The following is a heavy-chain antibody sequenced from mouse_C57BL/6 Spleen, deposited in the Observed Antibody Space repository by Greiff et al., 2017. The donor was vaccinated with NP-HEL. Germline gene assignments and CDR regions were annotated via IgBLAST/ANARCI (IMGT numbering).Heavy chain of an antibody. Sequence: QVQLQQSGAELVKPGASVKISCKASGYAFSSYWMNWVKQRPGKGLEWIGQLYPGDGDTNYNGKFKGKATLTADKSSSTAYMQLSSLTSEDSAVYFCARSGMYYAMDYWGQGTSVTVSS. CDR1: GYAFSSYW. D-gene: IGHD3-1*01. V-gene: IGHV1-80*01. CDR2: LYPGDGDT. CDR3: ARSGMYYAMDY. J-gene: IGHJ4*01.